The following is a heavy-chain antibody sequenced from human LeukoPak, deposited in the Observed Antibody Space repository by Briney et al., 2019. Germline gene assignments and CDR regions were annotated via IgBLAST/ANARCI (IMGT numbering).Heavy chain of an antibody. CDR2: INPNSGGT. CDR3: ARAQSLTAPAGTFANS. D-gene: IGHD6-13*01. CDR1: GYTFTGYF. V-gene: IGHV1-2*02. J-gene: IGHJ4*02. Sequence: ASVKVSCKASGYTFTGYFLHWVRRAPGQGFEWMGWINPNSGGTYYTQRFQGRVTMARDTSISTAYMELSSLRSDDTAVYYCARAQSLTAPAGTFANSWGQGTLVTVSS.